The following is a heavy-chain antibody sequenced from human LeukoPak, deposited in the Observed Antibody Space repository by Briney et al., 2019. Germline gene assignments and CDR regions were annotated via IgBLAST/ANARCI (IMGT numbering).Heavy chain of an antibody. CDR2: IIPIFHTT. CDR1: GGTFSSYA. V-gene: IGHV1-69*05. CDR3: ARDIPGSSGYFNDAFDM. Sequence: ASVKVSCKASGGTFSSYAISWVRQAPGQGLEWMGRIIPIFHTTNYAQKFQGRVTMTTEQSTSTAYTELSSVRSADTAVYYCARDIPGSSGYFNDAFDMWGQGTMVTVSS. J-gene: IGHJ3*02. D-gene: IGHD3-22*01.